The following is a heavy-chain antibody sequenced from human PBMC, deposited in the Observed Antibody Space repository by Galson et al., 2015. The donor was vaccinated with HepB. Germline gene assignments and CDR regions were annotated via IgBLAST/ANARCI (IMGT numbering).Heavy chain of an antibody. D-gene: IGHD6-13*01. CDR3: ATGQRYTSK. CDR1: GITSTSSV. CDR2: IVVGSGNT. J-gene: IGHJ4*02. Sequence: SVKVSCKASGITSTSSVMQWVRQARGQRLEWMGWIVVGSGNTKYAQKFQERVTFSGDMSTSTVYLELSSLRSEDTAVYYCATGQRYTSKWGQGTLVTVSS. V-gene: IGHV1-58*02.